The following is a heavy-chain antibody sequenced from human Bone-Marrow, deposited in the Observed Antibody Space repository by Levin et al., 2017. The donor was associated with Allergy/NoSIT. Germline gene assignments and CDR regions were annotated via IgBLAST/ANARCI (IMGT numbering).Heavy chain of an antibody. V-gene: IGHV4-39*01. D-gene: IGHD3-9*01. CDR2: IYYSGST. CDR1: GGSISSSSYY. Sequence: SETLSLTCTVSGGSISSSSYYWGWIRQPPGKGLEWIGSIYYSGSTYYNPSLKSRVTISVDTSKNQFSLKLSSVTAADTAVYYCASQDVRYDILTGYPPPPPPSFDYWGQGTLVTVSS. CDR3: ASQDVRYDILTGYPPPPPPSFDY. J-gene: IGHJ4*02.